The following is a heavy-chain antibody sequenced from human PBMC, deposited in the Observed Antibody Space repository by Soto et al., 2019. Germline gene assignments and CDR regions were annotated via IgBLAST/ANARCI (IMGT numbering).Heavy chain of an antibody. D-gene: IGHD2-2*01. J-gene: IGHJ6*03. V-gene: IGHV3-23*01. CDR1: GFTFSSYA. CDR3: AKKPRLYCSSTTCYSFPYYYMDV. Sequence: GGSLRLSCAASGFTFSSYAMSWVRQAPGKGLEWVSSISGSGGDTYYADSMKGRFTISRDNSKNTLYLQMNSLRAEDTAVYYCAKKPRLYCSSTTCYSFPYYYMDVWGKGTAVTVSS. CDR2: ISGSGGDT.